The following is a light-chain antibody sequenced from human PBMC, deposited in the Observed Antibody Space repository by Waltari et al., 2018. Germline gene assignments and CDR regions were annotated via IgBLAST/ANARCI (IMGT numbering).Light chain of an antibody. CDR1: EIGTKS. J-gene: IGLJ1*01. CDR2: FNS. Sequence: SYVLTQPPSVSVAPGQTARITCGGDEIGTKSVHWYQQNPGQAPVLLIYFNSDRPSGIPERFSASNSGNTATLTITRVEAGNEADYYCQVWDSSRDQYVFGTGTKVTVL. V-gene: IGLV3-21*04. CDR3: QVWDSSRDQYV.